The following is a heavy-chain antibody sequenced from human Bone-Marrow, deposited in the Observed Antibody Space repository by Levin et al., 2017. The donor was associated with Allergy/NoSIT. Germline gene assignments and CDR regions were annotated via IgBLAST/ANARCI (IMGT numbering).Heavy chain of an antibody. CDR3: SRDRLRITDSDSWVEKFFYGLDT. Sequence: SGESLKISCKASGYSFTGFYIQWVRQAPGQGLEWMGWMNPKTGVAKYAQQFQGRVTLTRETSSSTAYMELSSLTSDDTAIYYCSRDRLRITDSDSWVEKFFYGLDTWGQGVTVTVAS. J-gene: IGHJ6*02. V-gene: IGHV1-2*02. CDR2: MNPKTGVA. D-gene: IGHD2-21*01. CDR1: GYSFTGFY.